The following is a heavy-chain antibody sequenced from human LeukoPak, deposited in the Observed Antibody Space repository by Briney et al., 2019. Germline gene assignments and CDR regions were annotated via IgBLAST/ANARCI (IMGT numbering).Heavy chain of an antibody. CDR3: ARARRRTAEARAWFDP. Sequence: PSETLSLTCAVSGGSISSGGYSWSWIRQPPGKGLEWIGYIYHSGSTYYNPSLKSRVTISVDRSKNQFSLKLSSVTAADTAVYYCARARRRTAEARAWFDPWGQGTLVTVSS. D-gene: IGHD2-2*01. CDR2: IYHSGST. V-gene: IGHV4-30-2*01. CDR1: GGSISSGGYS. J-gene: IGHJ5*02.